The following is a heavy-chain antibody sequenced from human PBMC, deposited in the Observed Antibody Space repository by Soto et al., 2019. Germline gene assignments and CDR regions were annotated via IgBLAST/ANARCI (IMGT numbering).Heavy chain of an antibody. J-gene: IGHJ4*02. D-gene: IGHD2-15*01. CDR1: GFTFKNSA. CDR3: AKEVL. V-gene: IGHV3-23*01. Sequence: GGSLRLSCAASGFTFKNSALSWVRQAPGKGLEWVSAISGSGGDTYYADSVRGRFTISRDNSKSTLYLQMDSLRAEDTAIYYCAKEVLGGQGTLVTVSS. CDR2: ISGSGGDT.